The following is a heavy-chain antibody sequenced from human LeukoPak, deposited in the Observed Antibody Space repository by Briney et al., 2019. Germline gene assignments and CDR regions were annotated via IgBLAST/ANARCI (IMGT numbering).Heavy chain of an antibody. Sequence: SETLSLTCTVSGYSTSSGYYWGWIRQPPGKGLEWIGSIYHSGSTYYNPSLKSRVTISVDTSKNQFSLKLTSVTAADTAEYYCARGGYCSGGSCSTPFDYWGRGTLVTVSS. J-gene: IGHJ4*02. CDR2: IYHSGST. CDR1: GYSTSSGYY. CDR3: ARGGYCSGGSCSTPFDY. V-gene: IGHV4-38-2*02. D-gene: IGHD2-15*01.